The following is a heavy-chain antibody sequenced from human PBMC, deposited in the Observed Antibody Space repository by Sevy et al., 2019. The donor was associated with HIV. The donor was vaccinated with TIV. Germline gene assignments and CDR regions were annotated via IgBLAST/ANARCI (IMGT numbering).Heavy chain of an antibody. CDR1: GFTFSDYY. D-gene: IGHD1-26*01. V-gene: IGHV3-11*01. J-gene: IGHJ4*02. CDR3: ARGGATRTDRFDY. CDR2: ISSIGSTI. Sequence: GESLKISCAASGFTFSDYYMSWIRQAPGKGLEWVSYISSIGSTIYCADSVKGRFTISRDNAKNSLYLQMNSLRAEDTAVYYCARGGATRTDRFDYWGQGTLVTVSS.